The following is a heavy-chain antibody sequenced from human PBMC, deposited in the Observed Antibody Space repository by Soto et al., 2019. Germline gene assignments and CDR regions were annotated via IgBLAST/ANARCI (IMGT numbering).Heavy chain of an antibody. CDR2: INAGNGNT. J-gene: IGHJ6*02. Sequence: ASVKVSCKASGYTFTSYAMHWVRQAPGQRLEWMGWINAGNGNTKYSQKFQGRVTITRDTSASTAYMELSSLRSEDTAVYYCARVGKWQLAPGVGMDVWGQGTTVTVSS. CDR3: ARVGKWQLAPGVGMDV. CDR1: GYTFTSYA. V-gene: IGHV1-3*01. D-gene: IGHD6-6*01.